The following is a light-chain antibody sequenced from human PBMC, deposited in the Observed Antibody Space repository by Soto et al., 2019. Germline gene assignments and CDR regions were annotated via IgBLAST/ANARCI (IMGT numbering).Light chain of an antibody. CDR3: SSYTSSSTHV. Sequence: QSALTQPASVSGSPGQSITISCTGTSSDIGSFTFVSWYQQHPGKVPKLMIFDVNRRPSWVSDRFSGSKSGNTASLTISGLQDEDEGDYYCSSYTSSSTHVFGSGTKLTVL. CDR1: SSDIGSFTF. J-gene: IGLJ1*01. CDR2: DVN. V-gene: IGLV2-14*03.